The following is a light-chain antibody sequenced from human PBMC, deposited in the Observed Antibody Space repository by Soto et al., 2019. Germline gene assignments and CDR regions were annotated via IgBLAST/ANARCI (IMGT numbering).Light chain of an antibody. J-gene: IGLJ2*01. CDR3: SSYTDSSTVI. V-gene: IGLV2-14*03. Sequence: QSALTQPASVSGSPGQLITISCTGTSSDIGTYHYVSWYQQYPGRAPKLIIFDVNSRPSGVSERFLGSKSGNTASLSVSGLQADDEADYYCSSYTDSSTVIFGGGTKLTVL. CDR1: SSDIGTYHY. CDR2: DVN.